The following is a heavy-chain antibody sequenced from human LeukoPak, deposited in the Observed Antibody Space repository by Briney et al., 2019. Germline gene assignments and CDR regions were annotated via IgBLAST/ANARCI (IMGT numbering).Heavy chain of an antibody. Sequence: GGSLRLSCAASGFTFSGSAMHWVRQASGKGLEWVGRIRSKANSYATAYAASVKGRFTISRDDSKNTAYLQMNSLKTEDTAVYYCTRHEKAPAAGTRVDVWGQGTTVTVSS. CDR1: GFTFSGSA. CDR3: TRHEKAPAAGTRVDV. V-gene: IGHV3-73*01. CDR2: IRSKANSYAT. J-gene: IGHJ6*02. D-gene: IGHD6-13*01.